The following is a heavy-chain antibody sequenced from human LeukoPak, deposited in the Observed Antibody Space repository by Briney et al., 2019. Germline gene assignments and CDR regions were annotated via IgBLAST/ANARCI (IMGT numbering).Heavy chain of an antibody. J-gene: IGHJ5*02. Sequence: ASVKVSCKASGYTFTSYGISWVRQAPGQGLEWMGWISAYNGNTNYAQKLQGRVTMTEDTSTDTAYMELSSLRSEDTAVYYCATNILVRDIINWFDPWGQGTLVTVSS. V-gene: IGHV1-18*01. CDR3: ATNILVRDIINWFDP. CDR1: GYTFTSYG. CDR2: ISAYNGNT. D-gene: IGHD3-10*01.